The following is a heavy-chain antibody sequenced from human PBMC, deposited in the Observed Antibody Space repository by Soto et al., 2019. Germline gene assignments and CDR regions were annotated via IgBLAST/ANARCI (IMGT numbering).Heavy chain of an antibody. D-gene: IGHD6-13*01. CDR2: MNHRGST. J-gene: IGHJ5*02. V-gene: IGHV4-34*01. Sequence: SETLSLTCAVYGGSFTGYFWGWIRQPPGKGLEWIGEMNHRGSTHYNPSLKSRVTISLHTSKNQFSLKLSSVTAADTAVYYCASTIAAAGPRLSWFDPWGQRTLVTVSS. CDR1: GGSFTGYF. CDR3: ASTIAAAGPRLSWFDP.